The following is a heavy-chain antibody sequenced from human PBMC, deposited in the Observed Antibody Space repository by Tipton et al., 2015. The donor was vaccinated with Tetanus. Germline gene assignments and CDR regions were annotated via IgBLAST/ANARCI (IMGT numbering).Heavy chain of an antibody. Sequence: QLVQSGAEVKKPGASVKVSCKASGYTFTSYGISWVRQAPGQGLEWMGWISAYNGNTNYAQKLQGRVTMTTDTSTSTAYMELRSLRSDDPAVYYCARDKSWVFGVVIPPDLVQGRDVWGQGTTVTVSS. D-gene: IGHD3-3*01. V-gene: IGHV1-18*04. CDR1: GYTFTSYG. J-gene: IGHJ6*02. CDR2: ISAYNGNT. CDR3: ARDKSWVFGVVIPPDLVQGRDV.